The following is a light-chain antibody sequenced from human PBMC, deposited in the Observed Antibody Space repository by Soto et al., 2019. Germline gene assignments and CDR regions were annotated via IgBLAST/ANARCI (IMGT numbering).Light chain of an antibody. Sequence: DIQMTQSPSTLSASIGDRVTITCRASQSIRSWLAWYQQKPGRAPKLLIYDASSLESGVPSRFRGSGSGTEFTLTISSLQPDDFAIYYCQQYNSYWTFGQGTKVEIK. CDR3: QQYNSYWT. J-gene: IGKJ1*01. V-gene: IGKV1-5*01. CDR2: DAS. CDR1: QSIRSW.